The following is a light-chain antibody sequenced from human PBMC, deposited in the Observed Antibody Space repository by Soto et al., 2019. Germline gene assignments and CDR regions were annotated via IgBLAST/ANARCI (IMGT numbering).Light chain of an antibody. J-gene: IGKJ4*01. CDR3: QQYYNSVLT. CDR2: SAS. Sequence: DIQMTQSPSSLSASVGDRVTITCRASQSISSYLHWYQQKPGKAPKLLIYSASSLQSGVPSRFSGSGSGTDFTLTISSLQPEDSASYYCQQYYNSVLTFGGGTKVEIK. V-gene: IGKV1-39*01. CDR1: QSISSY.